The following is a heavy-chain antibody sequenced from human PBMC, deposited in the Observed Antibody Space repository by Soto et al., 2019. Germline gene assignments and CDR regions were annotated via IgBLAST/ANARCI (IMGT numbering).Heavy chain of an antibody. V-gene: IGHV3-23*01. J-gene: IGHJ4*02. Sequence: EVQLLESGGGLVQPGGSLRLSCAASGFTFSSYAMNWVRQAPGKGLEWVSAISGSGGSTYYADAVKGRFTISRDNTKNTLCLQMNSLRAEDRAVYYCAKGSMYYYDSSGYSYVEYWGQGTLVTVSS. CDR2: ISGSGGST. CDR3: AKGSMYYYDSSGYSYVEY. CDR1: GFTFSSYA. D-gene: IGHD3-22*01.